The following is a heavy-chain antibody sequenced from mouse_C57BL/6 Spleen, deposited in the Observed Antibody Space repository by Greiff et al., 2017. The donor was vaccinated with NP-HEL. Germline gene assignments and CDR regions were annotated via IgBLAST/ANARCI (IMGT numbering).Heavy chain of an antibody. CDR2: INPYNGGT. D-gene: IGHD1-1*01. V-gene: IGHV1-19*01. CDR3: ASGDYGSLFDY. J-gene: IGHJ2*01. Sequence: EVQLQQSGPVLVKPGASVKMSCKASGYTFTDYYMNWVKQSHGKSLEWIGVINPYNGGTSYNQKFKGKATLTVDKSSSTAYMELSSLTSEDSAVYYCASGDYGSLFDYWGQGTTLTVSS. CDR1: GYTFTDYY.